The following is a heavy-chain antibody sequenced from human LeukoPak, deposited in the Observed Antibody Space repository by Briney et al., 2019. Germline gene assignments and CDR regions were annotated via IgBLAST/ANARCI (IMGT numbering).Heavy chain of an antibody. V-gene: IGHV3-21*01. Sequence: GGSLRLSCAASGFTFSSHSMNWVRQAPGKGLEWVSSITSSGRYIYDADSVKGRFTISRDNSKNTLYLQMNSLRAEDTAVYYCAKDDYYDTSGYRDWGQGTLVTVSS. D-gene: IGHD3-22*01. CDR2: ITSSGRYI. CDR3: AKDDYYDTSGYRD. CDR1: GFTFSSHS. J-gene: IGHJ4*02.